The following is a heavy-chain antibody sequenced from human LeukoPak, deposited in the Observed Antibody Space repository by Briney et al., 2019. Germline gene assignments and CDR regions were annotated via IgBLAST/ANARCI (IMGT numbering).Heavy chain of an antibody. V-gene: IGHV4-34*01. J-gene: IGHJ4*02. CDR1: GGSFSGYY. CDR2: INHSGST. Sequence: SETLSLTCAVYGGSFSGYYWSWIRQPPGKGLEWIGEINHSGSTNYNPSLKSRVTISVDTSKNQFSLKLSSVTAANTAVYYCARGVYDFWSGYSVKSHFDYWGQGTLVTVSS. D-gene: IGHD3-3*01. CDR3: ARGVYDFWSGYSVKSHFDY.